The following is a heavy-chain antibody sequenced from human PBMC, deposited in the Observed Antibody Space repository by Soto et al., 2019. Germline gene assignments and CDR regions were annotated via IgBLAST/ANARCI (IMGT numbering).Heavy chain of an antibody. Sequence: EVQLVESGGGLVQPGGSLRLSCAVSGFTFSDHSMDWVRQAPGKGLEWVGRSRNKANSDTTEYAASVKGRFIISRDDSKNSLHLQLKSLQTEHTAVYYCARGDSKKADYGWYFESWGQGTLVTVSS. CDR1: GFTFSDHS. CDR2: SRNKANSDTT. CDR3: ARGDSKKADYGWYFES. J-gene: IGHJ4*02. V-gene: IGHV3-72*01. D-gene: IGHD4-17*01.